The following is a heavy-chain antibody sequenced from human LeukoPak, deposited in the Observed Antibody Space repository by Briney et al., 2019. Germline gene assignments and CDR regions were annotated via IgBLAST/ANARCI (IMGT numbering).Heavy chain of an antibody. CDR3: ARHSSMTTVAFDY. V-gene: IGHV4-39*01. D-gene: IGHD4-23*01. J-gene: IGHJ4*02. CDR1: GGSISSSNYY. CDR2: IYYSGST. Sequence: SETLSLICTVSGGSISSSNYYWGWIRQPPGKGLEWIGSIYYSGSTYYNPSLKSRVTISVDTSKRQFSLKLNSVTAADTAVYYCARHSSMTTVAFDYWGQGTLVTVSS.